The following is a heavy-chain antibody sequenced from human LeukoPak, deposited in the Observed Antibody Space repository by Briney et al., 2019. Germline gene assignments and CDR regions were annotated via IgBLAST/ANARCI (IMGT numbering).Heavy chain of an antibody. CDR1: GCTFTSYA. J-gene: IGHJ4*02. V-gene: IGHV1-69*01. Sequence: PLASVKVSCNASGCTFTSYAISWVRQAPGQGLEWMGGIIPIFGTANYAQKFQGRVTITADESTSTAYIELRSLRSEDTAVYYCARTPGSGVDIYYFDYWGQGTLVTVSS. D-gene: IGHD3-10*01. CDR2: IIPIFGTA. CDR3: ARTPGSGVDIYYFDY.